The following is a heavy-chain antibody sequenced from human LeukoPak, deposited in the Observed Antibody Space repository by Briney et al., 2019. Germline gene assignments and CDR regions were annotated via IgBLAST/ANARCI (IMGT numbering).Heavy chain of an antibody. V-gene: IGHV4-39*07. D-gene: IGHD3-9*01. CDR2: IYYSGST. J-gene: IGHJ3*02. CDR1: GGSISSSSYY. CDR3: ASQSRNYDILTGYYGSSNDAFDI. Sequence: SETLSLTCTVSGGSISSSSYYWGWIRQPPGKGLEWIGSIYYSGSTYYNPSLKSRVTISVDTSKNQFSLKLSSVTAADTAVYYCASQSRNYDILTGYYGSSNDAFDIWGQGTMVTVSS.